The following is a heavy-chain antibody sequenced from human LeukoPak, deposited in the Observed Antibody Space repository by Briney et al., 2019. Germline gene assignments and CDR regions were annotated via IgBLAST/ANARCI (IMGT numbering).Heavy chain of an antibody. Sequence: GGSLRLSCAASGFTFNNFWMAWVRQAPGKGLEWAANIKEDGSEQYYVDSVKGRFTISRDNARKSLFLQMSSLRAEDTAVYYCARIGNPFGFDIWGQGTMVTVSS. CDR2: IKEDGSEQ. V-gene: IGHV3-7*01. J-gene: IGHJ3*02. CDR1: GFTFNNFW. CDR3: ARIGNPFGFDI. D-gene: IGHD1-14*01.